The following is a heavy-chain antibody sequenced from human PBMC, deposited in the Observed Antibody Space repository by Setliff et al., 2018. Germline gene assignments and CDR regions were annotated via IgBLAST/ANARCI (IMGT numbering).Heavy chain of an antibody. J-gene: IGHJ6*03. CDR2: IFYTGSS. CDR1: GGSISSTSCY. Sequence: ASETLSLTCTVSGGSISSTSCYWGWIRQPPGKGLEWIGSIFYTGSSYYNPSRRSRVTMPVDTSKSHFSLRLSSVTAADTAVYYCARMAVRVASRPSSPLEYYYYMDFWGKGATVTVSS. V-gene: IGHV4-39*02. D-gene: IGHD6-6*01. CDR3: ARMAVRVASRPSSPLEYYYYMDF.